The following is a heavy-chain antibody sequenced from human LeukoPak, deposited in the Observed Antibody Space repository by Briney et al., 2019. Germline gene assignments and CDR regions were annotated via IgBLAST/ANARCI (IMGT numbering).Heavy chain of an antibody. Sequence: ASVKVSCKASGYTFTSYDINWVRQATGQGLEWMGWMNPNSGNTGYAQNFQGRVTITRNTSISTAYTELSSLRSEDTAVYYCARGDLRFLEWLLNGYYYYYMDVWGKGTTVTVSS. V-gene: IGHV1-8*03. D-gene: IGHD3-3*01. CDR1: GYTFTSYD. CDR3: ARGDLRFLEWLLNGYYYYYMDV. CDR2: MNPNSGNT. J-gene: IGHJ6*03.